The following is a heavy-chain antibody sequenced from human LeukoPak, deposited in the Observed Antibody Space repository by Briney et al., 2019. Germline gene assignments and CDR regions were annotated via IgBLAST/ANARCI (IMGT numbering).Heavy chain of an antibody. CDR2: INHSGST. CDR3: ARGPRLYYCSSTSCALDWFDP. V-gene: IGHV4-34*01. D-gene: IGHD2-2*01. Sequence: SETLSLTCAVYGGSFRGYYWSWIRQPPGKRLEWIGEINHSGSTNYNPSLKSRVTISVDTSKNQFSLKLSSVTAADTAVYYCARGPRLYYCSSTSCALDWFDPWGQGTLVTVSS. CDR1: GGSFRGYY. J-gene: IGHJ5*02.